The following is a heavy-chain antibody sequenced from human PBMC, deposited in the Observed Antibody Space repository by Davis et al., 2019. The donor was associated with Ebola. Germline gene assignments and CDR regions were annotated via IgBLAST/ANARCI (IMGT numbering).Heavy chain of an antibody. Sequence: GESLKISCAASGFTFDDYAMHWVRQAPGKGLEWVSSISSSSSYIYYADSVKGRFTISRDNAKNSLYLQMNSLRTEDTALYYCTKDLGSSSWYDYWGQGTLVTVSS. J-gene: IGHJ4*02. D-gene: IGHD6-13*01. V-gene: IGHV3-43*02. CDR3: TKDLGSSSWYDY. CDR1: GFTFDDYA. CDR2: ISSSSSYI.